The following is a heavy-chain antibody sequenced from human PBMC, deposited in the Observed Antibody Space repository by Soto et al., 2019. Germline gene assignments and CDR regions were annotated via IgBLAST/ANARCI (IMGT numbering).Heavy chain of an antibody. CDR2: ISSSSSTI. V-gene: IGHV3-48*01. Sequence: EVQLVESGGGLVQPGGSLRLSCAASGFTLSSYSMNWVRQAPGKGLEWVSYISSSSSTIYYADSVKGRFTISRDNAKNSLYLQMNSLRAEDTAVYYCARDKGDSPYYYYYMDVWGKGTTVTVSS. CDR3: ARDKGDSPYYYYYMDV. D-gene: IGHD2-21*02. J-gene: IGHJ6*03. CDR1: GFTLSSYS.